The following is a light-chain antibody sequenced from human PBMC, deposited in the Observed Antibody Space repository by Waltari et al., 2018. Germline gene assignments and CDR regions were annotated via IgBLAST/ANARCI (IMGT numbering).Light chain of an antibody. CDR1: SSNIGAGYD. CDR2: GNT. V-gene: IGLV1-40*01. J-gene: IGLJ2*01. Sequence: QSVLTQPSSVSGAPGQRVTISCTGSSSNIGAGYDVHWYQQLPGTAPKLVIYGNTNRPSGVPDRFAGSKSATSASLAITGLQAEDEADYYCQSYDRLSGSVFGGGTKLTVL. CDR3: QSYDRLSGSV.